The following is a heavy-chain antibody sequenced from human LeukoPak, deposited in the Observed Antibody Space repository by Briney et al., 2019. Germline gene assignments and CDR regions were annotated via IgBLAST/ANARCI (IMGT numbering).Heavy chain of an antibody. CDR3: AKDGTVGGYYGSGSYDY. CDR1: GFTFDDYA. J-gene: IGHJ4*02. CDR2: ISWNSGSI. Sequence: GGSLRLSCAASGFTFDDYAMHWVRQAPGKGLEWVSGISWNSGSIGYADSVKGRFTISRDNSKNTLYLQMNSLRAEDTAVYYCAKDGTVGGYYGSGSYDYWGQGTLVTVSS. V-gene: IGHV3-9*01. D-gene: IGHD3-10*01.